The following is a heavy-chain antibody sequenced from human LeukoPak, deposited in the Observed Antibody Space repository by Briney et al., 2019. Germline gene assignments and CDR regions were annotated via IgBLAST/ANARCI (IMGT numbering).Heavy chain of an antibody. D-gene: IGHD2-2*01. V-gene: IGHV1-3*01. Sequence: ASVKVSCKASGYIFTSYAVHWVRQAPGQRLEWMGWINAGNGNTKYLQKFQGRVTITRDTSASTAYMELSSLRSEDTAVYYCARGGSMVYWGQGTLVTVSS. J-gene: IGHJ4*02. CDR1: GYIFTSYA. CDR2: INAGNGNT. CDR3: ARGGSMVY.